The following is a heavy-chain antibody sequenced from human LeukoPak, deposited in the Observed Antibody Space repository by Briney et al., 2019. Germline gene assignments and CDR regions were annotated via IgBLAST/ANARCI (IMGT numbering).Heavy chain of an antibody. D-gene: IGHD3-22*01. J-gene: IGHJ4*02. V-gene: IGHV3-48*03. Sequence: GGFLRLSCAASGFTFSSYEMNWVRQAPGKGLEWVSYISSSGSTIYYADSVKGRFTISRDNAKNSLYLQMSSLRAEDTAVYYCARDRSRYYEFDYWGQGTLVTVSP. CDR2: ISSSGSTI. CDR3: ARDRSRYYEFDY. CDR1: GFTFSSYE.